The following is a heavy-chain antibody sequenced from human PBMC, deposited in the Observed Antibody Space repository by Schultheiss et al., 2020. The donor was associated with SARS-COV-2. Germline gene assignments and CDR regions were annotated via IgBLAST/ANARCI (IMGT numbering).Heavy chain of an antibody. Sequence: ALVKVSCKASGYTFTSYDINWVRQATGQGLEWMGWMNPNSGNTGYAQKFQGRVTMTRNTSISTAYMELSSLRSEDTAVYYCARGRRSKGSTRYYYYYYMDVWGKGTTVTVSS. CDR3: ARGRRSKGSTRYYYYYYMDV. D-gene: IGHD2-2*01. CDR2: MNPNSGNT. V-gene: IGHV1-8*01. J-gene: IGHJ6*03. CDR1: GYTFTSYD.